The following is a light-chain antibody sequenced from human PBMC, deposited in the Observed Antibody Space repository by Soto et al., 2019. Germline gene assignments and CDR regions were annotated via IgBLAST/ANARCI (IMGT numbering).Light chain of an antibody. CDR2: DAS. V-gene: IGKV3-15*01. CDR1: QSVNSN. CDR3: QQYNFWPPLT. J-gene: IGKJ4*01. Sequence: EIVMTQSPATLSVSPGERATLSCRASQSVNSNLAWYRQKPGQATRLLISDASTRATGVPARFSGSGSGTEFTLTISSPQSEDSGIHYCQQYNFWPPLTFGGGTKVEIK.